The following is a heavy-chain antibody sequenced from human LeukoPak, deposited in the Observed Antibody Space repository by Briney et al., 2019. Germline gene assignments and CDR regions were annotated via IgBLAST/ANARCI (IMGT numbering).Heavy chain of an antibody. V-gene: IGHV3-23*01. CDR2: ISGSGGST. CDR1: GFTFSSYA. Sequence: GGSLRLSCAASGFTFSSYAMSWVRQAPGRGLEWVSAISGSGGSTYYADSVKGRFTISRDNSKNTLYLQMNSLRAEDTAVYYCAKLPRSWYQYYFDYWGQGTLVPVSS. D-gene: IGHD6-13*01. J-gene: IGHJ4*02. CDR3: AKLPRSWYQYYFDY.